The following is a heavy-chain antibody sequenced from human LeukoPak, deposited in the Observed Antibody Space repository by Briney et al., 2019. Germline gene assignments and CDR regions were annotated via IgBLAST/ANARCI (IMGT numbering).Heavy chain of an antibody. D-gene: IGHD2-21*01. CDR3: ARTVVVTYYYGMDV. V-gene: IGHV3-30-3*01. CDR2: ISYDGSNK. Sequence: GRSLRLSCAASGFTFSSYAMHWVRQAPGKGLEWVAVISYDGSNKYYADSVKGRFTISRDNSKNTQYLQMNSLRAEDTAVYYCARTVVVTYYYGMDVWGQGTTVTVSS. CDR1: GFTFSSYA. J-gene: IGHJ6*02.